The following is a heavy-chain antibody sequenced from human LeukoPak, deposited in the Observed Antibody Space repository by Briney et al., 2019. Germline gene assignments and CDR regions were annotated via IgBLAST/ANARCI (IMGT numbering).Heavy chain of an antibody. CDR2: IIPIFGTA. Sequence: SVKVSCKASGGTFISYAISWVRQAPGQGLEWMGGIIPIFGTANYAQKFHGRVTITTDESTSTAYMELSSLRSEDTAVYYCASRSYDFWSGSDFDYWGQGTLVTVSS. D-gene: IGHD3-3*01. V-gene: IGHV1-69*05. J-gene: IGHJ4*02. CDR3: ASRSYDFWSGSDFDY. CDR1: GGTFISYA.